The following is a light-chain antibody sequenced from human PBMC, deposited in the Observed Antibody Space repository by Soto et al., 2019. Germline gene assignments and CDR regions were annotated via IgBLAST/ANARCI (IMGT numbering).Light chain of an antibody. CDR3: QQPPT. CDR1: QSVSSY. V-gene: IGKV3-11*01. Sequence: EIVLTQSPATXSFSPGKRATLSCRASQSVSSYLAWYQQQPGXXPRLPISDASKRAPGIPARFSGSGSGTDFTITISRLEIEEFDVYECQQPPTFGPGTKVDI. CDR2: DAS. J-gene: IGKJ3*01.